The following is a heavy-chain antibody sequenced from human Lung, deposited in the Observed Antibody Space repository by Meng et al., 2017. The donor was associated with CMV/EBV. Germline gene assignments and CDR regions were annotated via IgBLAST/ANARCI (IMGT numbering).Heavy chain of an antibody. Sequence: TVSGGSSGRSSYYWGWIRQPPGKGLECIGSIFYSGSSYYTPSLKSRVTISVDTSKNQFSLKLSSVTAADTAVYYCARHDREGDYFDYWGQGTLVTVSS. CDR2: IFYSGSS. D-gene: IGHD1-26*01. CDR1: GGSSGRSSYY. CDR3: ARHDREGDYFDY. J-gene: IGHJ4*02. V-gene: IGHV4-39*01.